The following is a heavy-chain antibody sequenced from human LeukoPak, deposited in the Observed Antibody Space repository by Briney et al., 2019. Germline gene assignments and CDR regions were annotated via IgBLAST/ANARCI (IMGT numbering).Heavy chain of an antibody. V-gene: IGHV1-8*01. CDR1: GYSFTNYA. Sequence: ASVKVSSKASGYSFTNYAINWVRQAPGQGLEWVGWINPNTGNTVYAPKFQGRVTMTSDTSISTAYMDLSSLRFEDTAVYYCARVAVPDFLYSEYMDFWAKGSTVTVSS. J-gene: IGHJ6*03. CDR2: INPNTGNT. D-gene: IGHD1-26*01. CDR3: ARVAVPDFLYSEYMDF.